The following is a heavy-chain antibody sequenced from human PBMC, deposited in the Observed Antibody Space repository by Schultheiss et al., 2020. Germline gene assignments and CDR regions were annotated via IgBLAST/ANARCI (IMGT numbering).Heavy chain of an antibody. D-gene: IGHD3-3*02. J-gene: IGHJ4*02. CDR3: ARISRPVKVIDY. V-gene: IGHV4-59*04. Sequence: GSLRLSCAASGFTFSSYSMNWVRQAPGKGLEWIGTIYYSGSTCYNPSLKSRVTISVDTSKNQFSLKLSSVTAADTAVYYCARISRPVKVIDYWGQGTLV. CDR2: IYYSGST. CDR1: GFTFSSYS.